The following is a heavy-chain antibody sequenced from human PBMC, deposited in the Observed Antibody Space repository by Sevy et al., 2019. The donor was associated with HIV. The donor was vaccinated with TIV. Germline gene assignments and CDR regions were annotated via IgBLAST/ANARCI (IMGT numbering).Heavy chain of an antibody. D-gene: IGHD6-19*01. J-gene: IGHJ4*02. CDR1: GFTFSTHD. CDR2: ISFDGSDK. V-gene: IGHV3-30*03. CDR3: ARDAGYSTVWYPGY. Sequence: GGSLRLSCAASGFTFSTHDMHWVRQAPGKGLEWVAVISFDGSDKYYSESVKGRFTISRDNSKNTLLLQISSLRAEDRAVYCCARDAGYSTVWYPGYWGQGTLVTVSS.